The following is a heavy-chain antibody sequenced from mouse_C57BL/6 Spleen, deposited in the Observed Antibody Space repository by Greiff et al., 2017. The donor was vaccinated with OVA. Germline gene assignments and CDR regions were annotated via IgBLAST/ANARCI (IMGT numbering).Heavy chain of an antibody. CDR3: AREEGGNYAWFAY. J-gene: IGHJ3*01. D-gene: IGHD2-1*01. Sequence: EVKLMESEGGLVQPGSSMKLSCTASGFTFSDYYMAWVRQVPEKGLEWVANINYDGSSTYYLDSLKSRFIISRDNAKNILYLQMSSLKSEDTATEDCAREEGGNYAWFAYWGQGTLVTVSA. CDR2: INYDGSST. V-gene: IGHV5-16*01. CDR1: GFTFSDYY.